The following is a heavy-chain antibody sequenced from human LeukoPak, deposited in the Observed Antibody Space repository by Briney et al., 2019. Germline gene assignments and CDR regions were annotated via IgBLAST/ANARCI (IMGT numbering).Heavy chain of an antibody. D-gene: IGHD3-22*01. V-gene: IGHV4-61*02. Sequence: SQTLSLTCTVSGGSISSGSYYWSWLRQPAGKGLEWIGRIYTSGSPNYNPSLKSRVTISVDTSKNQFPLKLSSVTAADTAVYYCAREYYYDSSGSPGVDYWGQGTLVTVSS. CDR1: GGSISSGSYY. CDR3: AREYYYDSSGSPGVDY. J-gene: IGHJ4*02. CDR2: IYTSGSP.